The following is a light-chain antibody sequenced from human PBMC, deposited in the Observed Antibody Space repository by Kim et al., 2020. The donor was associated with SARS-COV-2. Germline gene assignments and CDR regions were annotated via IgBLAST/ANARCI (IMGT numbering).Light chain of an antibody. V-gene: IGKV3-20*01. CDR2: ATS. CDR3: QQYGSSITYT. Sequence: SPGERATLSCRASQSVYRNLLAWYQQKPGQAPRLLIYATSVRATGIPDRFSGSGSGTDFTLTISRLEPEDSAIYFCQQYGSSITYTFGQGTKLEI. CDR1: QSVYRNL. J-gene: IGKJ2*01.